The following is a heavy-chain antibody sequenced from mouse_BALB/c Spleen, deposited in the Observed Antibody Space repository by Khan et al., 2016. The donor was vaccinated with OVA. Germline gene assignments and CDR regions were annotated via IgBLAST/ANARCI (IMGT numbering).Heavy chain of an antibody. J-gene: IGHJ4*01. CDR2: IWSDGYT. CDR3: ARYRFGYAMDY. CDR1: GFSLTNYA. D-gene: IGHD2-14*01. V-gene: IGHV2-6*02. Sequence: VQLKESGPGLVAPSQSLSITCTVSGFSLTNYAVHWIRQPPGKGLEWLVVIWSDGYTTYNSTLKSRLSIDKDNSKSQVFLKMNSLQTDDTAIYYCARYRFGYAMDYWGQGTSVTVSS.